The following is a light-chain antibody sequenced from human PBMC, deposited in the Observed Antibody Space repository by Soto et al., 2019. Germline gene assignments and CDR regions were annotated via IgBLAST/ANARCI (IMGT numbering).Light chain of an antibody. V-gene: IGKV1-5*01. CDR3: QQYDSFQYS. CDR1: QSISSW. J-gene: IGKJ2*03. CDR2: DAP. Sequence: VHMTQSPSTLSASVGDRVTITCRASQSISSWVAWYQQKPGQVPKLLIYDAPPLESEVPSRFSGNKSGTEFTLTINGLQPDDCATYYCQQYDSFQYSFGQGTKLEI.